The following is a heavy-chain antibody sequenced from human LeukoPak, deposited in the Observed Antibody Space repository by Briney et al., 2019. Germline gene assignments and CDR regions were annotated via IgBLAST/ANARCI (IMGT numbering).Heavy chain of an antibody. CDR1: GFTFSSYW. V-gene: IGHV3-7*01. J-gene: IGHJ4*02. CDR3: APEEGYYDILTGPLDY. Sequence: PGGSLRLSCAASGFTFSSYWMSWVRQAPGKGLEWVANIKQDGSEKYYVDSVKGRFTISRDNAKNSLYLQMNSLRAEDTAVYYCAPEEGYYDILTGPLDYWGQGTLVTVSS. CDR2: IKQDGSEK. D-gene: IGHD3-9*01.